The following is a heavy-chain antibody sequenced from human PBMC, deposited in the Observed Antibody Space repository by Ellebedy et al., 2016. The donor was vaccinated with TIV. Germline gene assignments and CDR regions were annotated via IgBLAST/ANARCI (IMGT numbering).Heavy chain of an antibody. CDR3: ARDLDQSSGWYGEAAY. J-gene: IGHJ4*02. Sequence: GESLKISCVASGFTFDSYSIHWDRQAPGKGLEWVAVISHDGSSQYYADSVKGRFTVSRKNSMTTVYLEMNSLSAEDTALYYCARDLDQSSGWYGEAAYWGQGTQVTVSS. V-gene: IGHV3-30-3*01. CDR2: ISHDGSSQ. D-gene: IGHD6-19*01. CDR1: GFTFDSYS.